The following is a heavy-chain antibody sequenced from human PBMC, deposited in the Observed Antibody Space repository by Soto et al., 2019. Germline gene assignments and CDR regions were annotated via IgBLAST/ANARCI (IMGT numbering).Heavy chain of an antibody. Sequence: PGGSLRLSCAASGFTFSSYSMNWVRQAPGKGLEWVAVITHDGSQKYYADYAKGRFTISRDNSKNTLYLQMNSLRSEDTAVYYCAADSGGYGSGSYYPSWGQGTLVTVSS. V-gene: IGHV3-30*03. D-gene: IGHD3-10*01. J-gene: IGHJ5*02. CDR1: GFTFSSYS. CDR2: ITHDGSQK. CDR3: AADSGGYGSGSYYPS.